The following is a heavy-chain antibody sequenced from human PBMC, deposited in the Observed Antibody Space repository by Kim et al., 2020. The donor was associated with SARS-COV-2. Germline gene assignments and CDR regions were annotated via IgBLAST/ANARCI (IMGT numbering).Heavy chain of an antibody. D-gene: IGHD3-10*01. V-gene: IGHV3-23*01. Sequence: GGSLRLSCAASGFTFSSYAMSWVRQAPGKGLEWVSAISGSGGSTYYADSVKGRFTISRDNSKNTLYLQMNSLRAEDTAVYYCAKDPAGGLYYYGSGSQGNVWGQETTVTVSS. CDR2: ISGSGGST. CDR3: AKDPAGGLYYYGSGSQGNV. CDR1: GFTFSSYA. J-gene: IGHJ6*02.